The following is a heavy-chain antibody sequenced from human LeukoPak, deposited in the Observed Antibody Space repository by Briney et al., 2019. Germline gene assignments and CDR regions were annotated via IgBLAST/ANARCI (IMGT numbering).Heavy chain of an antibody. CDR3: ARDFGLGDCSSTSCYAFDI. D-gene: IGHD2-2*01. J-gene: IGHJ3*02. Sequence: SETLSPTSTVSGGSISSYCWSWIRQPPGKGLEWIGYIYYSGSNNYNPSLKSRVTISVDASKNQSSLKLSSVTAADTAVYYCARDFGLGDCSSTSCYAFDIWGEGTMVTVSS. CDR1: GGSISSYC. CDR2: IYYSGSN. V-gene: IGHV4-59*01.